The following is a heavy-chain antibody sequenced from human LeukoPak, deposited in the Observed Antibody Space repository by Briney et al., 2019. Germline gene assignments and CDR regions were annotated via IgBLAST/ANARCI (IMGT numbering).Heavy chain of an antibody. Sequence: SQTLSLTCSVSGGSISSGSYYWSWIRQPPGKGLEWTGYIYHSGSTYYNPSLKSRVTISVDRSKNQFSLKLSSVTAADTAVYYCARDGRAYSSSWYWYDWFDPWGQGTLVTVSS. CDR3: ARDGRAYSSSWYWYDWFDP. V-gene: IGHV4-30-2*01. J-gene: IGHJ5*02. D-gene: IGHD6-13*01. CDR2: IYHSGST. CDR1: GGSISSGSYY.